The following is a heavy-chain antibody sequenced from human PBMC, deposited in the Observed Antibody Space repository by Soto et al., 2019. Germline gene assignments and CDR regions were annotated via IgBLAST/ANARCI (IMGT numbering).Heavy chain of an antibody. J-gene: IGHJ4*02. Sequence: ASVKVTCKASGYTLTSYGIAWVRQAPGQGLEWMGWISAYNGNTNLAQKFQGRVTMTTETSTRTAYMEVRRLRSDDTAVYYCARDHMTSVTSFPYWGQGTLVTVSS. V-gene: IGHV1-18*01. D-gene: IGHD4-17*01. CDR2: ISAYNGNT. CDR1: GYTLTSYG. CDR3: ARDHMTSVTSFPY.